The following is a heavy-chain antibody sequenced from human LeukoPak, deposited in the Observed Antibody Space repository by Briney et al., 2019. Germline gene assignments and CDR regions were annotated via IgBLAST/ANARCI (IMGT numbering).Heavy chain of an antibody. CDR3: IIVGAYDH. CDR2: IKSKADGGTT. Sequence: GGSLRLSCAASGFSFSKDWMSWVRQAPGKGLEWVGRIKSKADGGTTDYVAPVKGRFTISRDDSKNTLYLQMNSLKIEDTAVYYCIIVGAYDHWGQGTLVTVSS. D-gene: IGHD1-26*01. J-gene: IGHJ4*02. CDR1: GFSFSKDW. V-gene: IGHV3-15*01.